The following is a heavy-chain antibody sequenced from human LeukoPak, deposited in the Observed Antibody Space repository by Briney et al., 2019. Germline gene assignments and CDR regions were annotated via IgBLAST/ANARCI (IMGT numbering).Heavy chain of an antibody. D-gene: IGHD3-10*01. CDR2: ISAYNGNT. V-gene: IGHV1-18*01. Sequence: ASVKVSCKASGYTFTSYGISWVRQAPGQGLEWMGWISAYNGNTNYAQKLQGRVTMTTDTSTSTAYMELRSLRSDDTAVYYCARDRDVLLWFGELLALSYYYYYGMDVWGQGTTVTVSS. CDR3: ARDRDVLLWFGELLALSYYYYYGMDV. CDR1: GYTFTSYG. J-gene: IGHJ6*02.